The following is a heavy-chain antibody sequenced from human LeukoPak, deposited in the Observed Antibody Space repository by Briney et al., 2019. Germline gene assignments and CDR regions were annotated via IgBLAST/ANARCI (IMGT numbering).Heavy chain of an antibody. V-gene: IGHV3-21*01. Sequence: GGSLRLSCAASGFPFSSYSMNWVRQAPGKGLEWVSSISSSSSYIYYADSVKGRFTISRDNAKNSLYLQMNSLRAEDTAVYYCARYYYDSSGYYQVDYWGQGTLVTVSS. J-gene: IGHJ4*02. D-gene: IGHD3-22*01. CDR2: ISSSSSYI. CDR3: ARYYYDSSGYYQVDY. CDR1: GFPFSSYS.